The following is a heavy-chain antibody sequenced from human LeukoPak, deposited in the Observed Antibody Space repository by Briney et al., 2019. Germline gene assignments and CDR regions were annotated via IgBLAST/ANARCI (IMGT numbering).Heavy chain of an antibody. CDR3: ARVAWLWTGMDV. CDR2: IVPIFGTA. CDR1: GGTFSSYA. J-gene: IGHJ6*02. Sequence: SVKVSCKASGGTFSSYAISWVRQAPGQGLEWMGGIVPIFGTANYAQKFQGRVTITADESTSTAYMELSSLRSEDTAVYYCARVAWLWTGMDVWGQGTTVTVSS. D-gene: IGHD5-12*01. V-gene: IGHV1-69*13.